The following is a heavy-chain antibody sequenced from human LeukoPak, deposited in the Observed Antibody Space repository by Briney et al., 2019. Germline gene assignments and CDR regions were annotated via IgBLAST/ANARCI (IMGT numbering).Heavy chain of an antibody. CDR1: GFTFSSYE. J-gene: IGHJ4*02. CDR3: AKDVRGSTSWYGLDY. Sequence: GGSLRLSCAASGFTFSSYEMNWVRQAPGKGLEWASYISGRGSTIYYADSVKGRFTISRDNAKNSLYLQMNSLRAEDTALYYCAKDVRGSTSWYGLDYWGQGTLVTVSS. CDR2: ISGRGSTI. V-gene: IGHV3-48*03. D-gene: IGHD6-13*01.